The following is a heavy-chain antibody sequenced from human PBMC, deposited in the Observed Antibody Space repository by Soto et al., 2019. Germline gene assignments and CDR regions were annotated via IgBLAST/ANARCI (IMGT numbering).Heavy chain of an antibody. CDR3: ARDPYLGDHQY. CDR1: GGSISSYY. Sequence: PSETLSLTCTVSGGSISSYYWSWIRQPPGKGLEWIGYIYYSGSTTYNPSLKSRVTISVDTSKNQFSLKLSSVTAADTAVYYCARDPYLGDHQYWGQGTLVTVSS. V-gene: IGHV4-59*01. J-gene: IGHJ4*02. D-gene: IGHD3-16*01. CDR2: IYYSGST.